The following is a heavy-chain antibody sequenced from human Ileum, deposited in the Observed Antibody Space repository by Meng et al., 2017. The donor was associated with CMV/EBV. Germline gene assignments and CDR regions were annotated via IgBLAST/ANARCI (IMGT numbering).Heavy chain of an antibody. CDR1: GYIFTDYY. V-gene: IGHV1-2*02. D-gene: IGHD1-26*01. J-gene: IGHJ4*02. CDR2: IFPDTGET. CDR3: ATTPRGSGKYYVY. Sequence: ASVKVSCKTSGYIFTDYYLHWVRRAPVQGPEWMGWIFPDTGETNYAQKLQGRVTMTLDTSITTVYMELSGLRSDDTAVYYCATTPRGSGKYYVYWGQGTLVTVSS.